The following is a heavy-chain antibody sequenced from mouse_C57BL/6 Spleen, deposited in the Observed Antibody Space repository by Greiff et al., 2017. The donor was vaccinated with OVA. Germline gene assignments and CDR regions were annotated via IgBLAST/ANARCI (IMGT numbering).Heavy chain of an antibody. V-gene: IGHV1-55*01. CDR1: GYTFTSYW. D-gene: IGHD2-4*01. CDR3: ARWAYYDYPWFAY. Sequence: VQLQQPGAELVKPGASVKMSCKASGYTFTSYWITWVKQRPGHGLEWIGDIYPGSGSTNYNEKFKSKATLTVDTSSSTAYMQLSSLTSEDSAVYYCARWAYYDYPWFAYWGQGTLVTVSA. CDR2: IYPGSGST. J-gene: IGHJ3*01.